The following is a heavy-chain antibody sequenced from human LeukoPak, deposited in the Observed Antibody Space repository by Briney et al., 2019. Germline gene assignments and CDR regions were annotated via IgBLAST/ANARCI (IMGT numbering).Heavy chain of an antibody. CDR3: ARGFSSRTDYFDY. D-gene: IGHD2-2*01. CDR1: GFTFSSYA. J-gene: IGHJ4*02. V-gene: IGHV3-30-3*01. Sequence: GGSLRLSCAASGFTFSSYAMHWVRQAPGKGLEWVAVISYDGSNKYYADSVKGRFTISRDNSKNTLYLQMNSLRAEDTAVYYCARGFSSRTDYFDYWGQGTLVTVSS. CDR2: ISYDGSNK.